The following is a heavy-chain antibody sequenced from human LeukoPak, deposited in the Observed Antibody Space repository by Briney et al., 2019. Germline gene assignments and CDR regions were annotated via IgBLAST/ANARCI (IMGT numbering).Heavy chain of an antibody. CDR2: IYSGGST. J-gene: IGHJ4*02. Sequence: TGGSPRLSCAASGFTVRSNYMSWVRQAPGKGLEWVSVIYSGGSTYHADSVKGRFTISRDDSKNTLFLQMNSLRAEDTAVYYCAREDYYFDSSGTHYFDYWGQGTLVTVSS. D-gene: IGHD3-22*01. V-gene: IGHV3-66*01. CDR1: GFTVRSNY. CDR3: AREDYYFDSSGTHYFDY.